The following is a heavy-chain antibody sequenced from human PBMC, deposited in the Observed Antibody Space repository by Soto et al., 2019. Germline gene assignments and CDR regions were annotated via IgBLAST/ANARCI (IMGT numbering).Heavy chain of an antibody. CDR2: ISSNGGST. V-gene: IGHV3-64*01. J-gene: IGHJ6*03. D-gene: IGHD6-19*01. Sequence: ESGGGLVQPGGSLRLSCAASGFTFSSYAMHWVRQAPGKGLEYVSAISSNGGSTYYANSVKGRFTISRDNSKNTLYLQMGSLRAEDMAVYYCARAGSSGLYYYYYMDVWGKGTTVTVSS. CDR1: GFTFSSYA. CDR3: ARAGSSGLYYYYYMDV.